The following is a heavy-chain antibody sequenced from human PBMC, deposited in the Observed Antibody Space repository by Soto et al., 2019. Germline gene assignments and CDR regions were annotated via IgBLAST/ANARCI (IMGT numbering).Heavy chain of an antibody. CDR1: GFAFNTYS. Sequence: EVQLVESGGGLVKPGGSLRLSCTASGFAFNTYSMNWVRQAPGKGLEWVSSINEDSTYIYYADSLRGRITISRDNAKDSLFLQMNSLRPDDTAVYYCVRDLGRYFRSGYMDLWGGGATVTVSS. V-gene: IGHV3-21*02. J-gene: IGHJ6*03. CDR2: INEDSTYI. D-gene: IGHD3-9*01. CDR3: VRDLGRYFRSGYMDL.